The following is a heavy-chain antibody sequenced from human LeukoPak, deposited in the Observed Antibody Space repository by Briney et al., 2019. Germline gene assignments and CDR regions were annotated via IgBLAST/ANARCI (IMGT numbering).Heavy chain of an antibody. CDR1: GFTFSSYA. CDR3: ASIIIHDSSASGAFDI. J-gene: IGHJ3*02. V-gene: IGHV3-23*01. D-gene: IGHD3-22*01. Sequence: PGGSLRLSCAASGFTFSSYAMSWVRQAPGKGLEWVSAISGSGGSTYYADSVKGRFTISRDNSKNTLYLQMNSLRSDDTAVYYCASIIIHDSSASGAFDIWGQGTMVTVSS. CDR2: ISGSGGST.